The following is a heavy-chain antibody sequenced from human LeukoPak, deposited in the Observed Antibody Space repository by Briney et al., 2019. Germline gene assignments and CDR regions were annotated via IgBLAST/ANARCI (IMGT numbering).Heavy chain of an antibody. CDR1: GYTFTGYY. V-gene: IGHV1-2*02. CDR3: AGEDRHIVVVTAHRGAFDI. CDR2: INPNSGGT. J-gene: IGHJ3*02. Sequence: ASVTVSCKASGYTFTGYYMHWVRQAPGQGLEWMGWINPNSGGTNYAQKFQGRVTMTRDTSISTAYMELSRLRSDDTAVYYCAGEDRHIVVVTAHRGAFDIWGQGTMVTVSS. D-gene: IGHD2-21*02.